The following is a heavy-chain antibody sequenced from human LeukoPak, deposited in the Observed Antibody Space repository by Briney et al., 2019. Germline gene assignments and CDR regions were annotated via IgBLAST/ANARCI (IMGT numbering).Heavy chain of an antibody. CDR1: GYSFTSYW. CDR2: TYPGDSDT. Sequence: GESLKISCKGSGYSFTSYWIGWVRQMPGKGLEWMGITYPGDSDTRYSPSFQGQVTFSADKSIITAYLQWSSLKASDTAMYYCARQTTQMDIVVVPAAWDYWGQGTLVTVSP. CDR3: ARQTTQMDIVVVPAAWDY. V-gene: IGHV5-51*01. D-gene: IGHD2-2*03. J-gene: IGHJ4*02.